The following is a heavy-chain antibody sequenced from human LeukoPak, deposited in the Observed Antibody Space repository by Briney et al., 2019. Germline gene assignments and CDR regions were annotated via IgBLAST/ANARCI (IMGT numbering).Heavy chain of an antibody. CDR2: INPNSGGT. J-gene: IGHJ4*02. CDR3: VRGYALQWPYYYFDY. V-gene: IGHV1-2*02. D-gene: IGHD6-19*01. Sequence: ASVKVSCKASGYTFTGYYMHWVRQAPGQGLEWMGWINPNSGGTNYAQKFQGRVTMTRDTSISTAYMELSRLRSDDTAVYYCVRGYALQWPYYYFDYWGQGTLVTVSS. CDR1: GYTFTGYY.